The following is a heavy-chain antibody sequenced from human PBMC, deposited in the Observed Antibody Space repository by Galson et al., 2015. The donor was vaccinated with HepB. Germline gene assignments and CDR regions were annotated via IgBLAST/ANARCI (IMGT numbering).Heavy chain of an antibody. J-gene: IGHJ6*02. CDR1: GGSFSGYY. CDR2: INHSGST. Sequence: ETLSLTCAVYGGSFSGYYWSWIRQPPGKGLEWIGEINHSGSTNYNPSLKSRVTISVDTSKNQFSLKLSSVTAADTAVYYCARNGGYSYGYLGYYGMDVWGQGTTVTVSS. CDR3: ARNGGYSYGYLGYYGMDV. D-gene: IGHD5-18*01. V-gene: IGHV4-34*01.